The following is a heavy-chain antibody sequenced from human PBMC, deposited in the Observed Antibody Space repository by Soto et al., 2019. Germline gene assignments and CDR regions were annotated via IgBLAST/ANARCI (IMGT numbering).Heavy chain of an antibody. Sequence: EVQLLESGGGLVQPGGSLRLSCAASGFTFSTNSMTWVRQAPGKGLEWVCGISGGGDSTHYADSVKGRFTISRDNSKNMVYLQMNSLTADDTAVYFCSKWDGNGEQWGQGTLVTVSS. CDR3: SKWDGNGEQ. V-gene: IGHV3-23*01. CDR2: ISGGGDST. J-gene: IGHJ4*02. D-gene: IGHD1-26*01. CDR1: GFTFSTNS.